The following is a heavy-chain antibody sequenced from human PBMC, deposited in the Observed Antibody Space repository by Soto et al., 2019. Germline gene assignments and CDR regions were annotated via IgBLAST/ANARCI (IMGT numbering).Heavy chain of an antibody. J-gene: IGHJ4*02. CDR1: RFTFSSYG. V-gene: IGHV3-30*18. Sequence: PGGSLRLSCAASRFTFSSYGMHSVRQAPGKGLEWVAVISYDGSNKYYADSVKGRFTISRDNSKNTLYLQMNSLRAEDTAVYYCAKSGSGWYLIYYWGQGTLVTVSS. CDR3: AKSGSGWYLIYY. D-gene: IGHD6-19*01. CDR2: ISYDGSNK.